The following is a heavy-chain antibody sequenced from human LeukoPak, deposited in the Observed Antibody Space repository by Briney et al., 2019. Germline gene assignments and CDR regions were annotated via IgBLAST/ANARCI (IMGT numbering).Heavy chain of an antibody. D-gene: IGHD1-26*01. CDR1: GGSITSHF. CDR2: VFHRGST. J-gene: IGHJ5*02. CDR3: ARGGSQEAFFSSGFDP. Sequence: PSETLSPTCTVSGGSITSHFWSWIRQPPGKGLEWIGYVFHRGSTNYNPSLKSRFTISVDTSKNQISLRVTSVTAADTAVYYCARGGSQEAFFSSGFDPWGQGALVTVSS. V-gene: IGHV4-59*11.